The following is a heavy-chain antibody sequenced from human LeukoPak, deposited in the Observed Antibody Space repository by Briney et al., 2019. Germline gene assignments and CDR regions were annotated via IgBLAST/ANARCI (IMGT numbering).Heavy chain of an antibody. CDR1: VFTFSSYW. CDR3: ARDGRPIDY. J-gene: IGHJ4*02. V-gene: IGHV3-7*03. CDR2: IKQDGSER. Sequence: GGSVRLSCAASVFTFSSYWMSWVRQAPGKGLEWVANIKQDGSERYYVDSVRGRFTISRDNAKNSLYLQLNSLRAEDTAVYYCARDGRPIDYWGQGTLVIVSS.